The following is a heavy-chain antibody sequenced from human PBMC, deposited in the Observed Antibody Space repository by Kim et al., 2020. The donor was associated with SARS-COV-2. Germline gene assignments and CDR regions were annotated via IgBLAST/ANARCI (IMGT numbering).Heavy chain of an antibody. CDR2: ISHSGNT. CDR1: GGSISSSSYY. Sequence: SETLSLTCTVFGGSISSSSYYWGWIRQPPGKGLEWIATISHSGNTYYTPSLKSRVTISVDTSKNQLSLKLSSVTAADTGMYYCARHCYGWGSYSGYGIDVWDQGTTVTVSS. CDR3: ARHCYGWGSYSGYGIDV. J-gene: IGHJ6*02. V-gene: IGHV4-39*01. D-gene: IGHD3-10*01.